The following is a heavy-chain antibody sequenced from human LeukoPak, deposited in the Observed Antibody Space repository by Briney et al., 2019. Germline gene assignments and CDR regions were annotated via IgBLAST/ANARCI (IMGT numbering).Heavy chain of an antibody. Sequence: WGSLRLSCAASGFTFSSYSMNWVRQAPGKGLEWVSSISSSSSYIYYADSVKGRFTISRDNAKNSLYLQMNSLRAEDTAVYYCARDAIGRYDSSAYDAFDIWGQGTMVTVSS. CDR2: ISSSSSYI. V-gene: IGHV3-21*01. CDR3: ARDAIGRYDSSAYDAFDI. D-gene: IGHD3-22*01. J-gene: IGHJ3*02. CDR1: GFTFSSYS.